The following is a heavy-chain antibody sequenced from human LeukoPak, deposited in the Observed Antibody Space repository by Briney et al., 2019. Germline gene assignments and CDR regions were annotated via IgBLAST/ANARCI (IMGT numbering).Heavy chain of an antibody. CDR3: ASSRGGYYYPIDY. Sequence: SETLSLTCTVSGGSISTYYWSWIRQPPGKGLEWIGYVYYSGSTNYNPSLKSRVTMSVDTSKNQFSLNLSSVTDADTAVYYCASSRGGYYYPIDYWGQGALVTVFS. CDR2: VYYSGST. D-gene: IGHD3-22*01. J-gene: IGHJ4*02. CDR1: GGSISTYY. V-gene: IGHV4-59*01.